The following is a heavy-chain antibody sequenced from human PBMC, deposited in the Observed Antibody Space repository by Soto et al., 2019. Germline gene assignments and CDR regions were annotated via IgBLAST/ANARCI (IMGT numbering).Heavy chain of an antibody. CDR3: ARDVTDFWSGHEGMDV. CDR2: IYYSGST. Sequence: LSLTCTVSGGSISNVGYYWTWIRQHPGKGLEWIGYIYYSGSTYYNPSLKSRVTISVDTSKNQFSLKLTSVTAADTAVYYCARDVTDFWSGHEGMDVWGQGTTVTVSS. J-gene: IGHJ6*02. D-gene: IGHD3-3*01. V-gene: IGHV4-31*03. CDR1: GGSISNVGYY.